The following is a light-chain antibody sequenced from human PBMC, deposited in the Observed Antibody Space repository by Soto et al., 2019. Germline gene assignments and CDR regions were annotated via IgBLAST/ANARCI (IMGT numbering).Light chain of an antibody. Sequence: DIVLTQSPATLSLSPGERATLSCRASQSVDTSLAWYQQKPGQAPRLLIYDASNRATGIPARFSGSRSETDFNLTIIRLEPADFSVYSCQQRVDCPSYTFGRGTKMEIK. CDR1: QSVDTS. J-gene: IGKJ2*01. CDR2: DAS. V-gene: IGKV3-11*01. CDR3: QQRVDCPSYT.